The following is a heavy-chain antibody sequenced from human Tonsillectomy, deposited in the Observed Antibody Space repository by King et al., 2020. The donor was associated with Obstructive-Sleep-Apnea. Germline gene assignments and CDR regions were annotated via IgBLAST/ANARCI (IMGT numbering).Heavy chain of an antibody. CDR1: GGTFSSYA. CDR3: AGDGDGYNLSGEAYFDY. V-gene: IGHV1-69*01. CDR2: IIPIFGTA. J-gene: IGHJ4*02. D-gene: IGHD5-24*01. Sequence: VQLVESGAEVKKPGSSVKVSCKASGGTFSSYAISWVRQAPGQGLEWMGGIIPIFGTANYAQKFQGRVTITADESTSTAYMELSSLRSEDTAVYYCAGDGDGYNLSGEAYFDYWGQGTLVTVSS.